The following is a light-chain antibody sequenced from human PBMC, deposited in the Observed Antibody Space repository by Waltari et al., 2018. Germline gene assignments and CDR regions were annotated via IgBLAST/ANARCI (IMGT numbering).Light chain of an antibody. Sequence: QSALTQPRSVSGSPGQSVAISCTGSSSDVGSYNYVSLYQQLPGKAPKLMIYDVRKSSAGLAGLFAGYTAGKAASLTISGLQADEEADYYCCSYAGNYYFVFGTGTKVTVL. CDR3: CSYAGNYYFV. CDR2: DVR. J-gene: IGLJ1*01. V-gene: IGLV2-11*01. CDR1: SSDVGSYNY.